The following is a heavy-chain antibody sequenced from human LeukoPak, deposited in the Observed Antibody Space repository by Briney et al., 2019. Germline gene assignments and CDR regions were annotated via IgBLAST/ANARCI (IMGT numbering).Heavy chain of an antibody. CDR3: ASAYCSGGSCYNDQYFQH. V-gene: IGHV3-66*01. Sequence: PGGSLRLSCAASGFTVSSNYMSWVRQAPGKGLEWVSVIYSGGSTYYADSVKGRSTISRDNSKNTLYLQMNSLRAEDTAVYYCASAYCSGGSCYNDQYFQHWGQGTLVTVSS. CDR2: IYSGGST. J-gene: IGHJ1*01. D-gene: IGHD2-15*01. CDR1: GFTVSSNY.